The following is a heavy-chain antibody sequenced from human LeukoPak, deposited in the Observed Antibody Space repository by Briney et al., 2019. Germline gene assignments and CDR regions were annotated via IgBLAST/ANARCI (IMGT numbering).Heavy chain of an antibody. CDR2: IIPIFGTA. CDR1: GGTFSSYA. D-gene: IGHD6-13*01. J-gene: IGHJ6*03. CDR3: ARGSRRGQPYYYYYMDV. Sequence: ASVKVSCKASGGTFSSYAISWVRQAPGQGLEWMGRIIPIFGTANYAQKFQGRVTLTTDESTSTAYMELSSLRSEDTAVYYCARGSRRGQPYYYYYMDVWGKGTTVTVSS. V-gene: IGHV1-69*05.